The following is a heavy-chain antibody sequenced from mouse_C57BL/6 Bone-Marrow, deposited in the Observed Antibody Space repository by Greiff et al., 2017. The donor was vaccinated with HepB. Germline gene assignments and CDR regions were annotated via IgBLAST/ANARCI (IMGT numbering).Heavy chain of an antibody. CDR2: IDPEDGET. V-gene: IGHV14-2*01. CDR1: GFNIKDYY. Sequence: EVMLVESGAELVKPGASVKLSCTASGFNIKDYYMHWVKQRTEQGLEWIGRIDPEDGETKYAPKFQGKATITADTSSNTAYLQLSSLTSEDTAVYYCAFITTVVGAYWGQGTLVTVSA. D-gene: IGHD1-1*01. CDR3: AFITTVVGAY. J-gene: IGHJ3*01.